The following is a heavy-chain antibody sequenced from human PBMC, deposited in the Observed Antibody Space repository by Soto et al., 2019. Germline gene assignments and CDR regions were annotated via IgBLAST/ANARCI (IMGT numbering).Heavy chain of an antibody. Sequence: QVQLQESGPGLVKPSQTLSLTCTVSGGSISSGDYYWSWIRPPPGKGLEWIGYIYYSGGTYYNPSLKSRVTISVDTSKIQFSLKLSSVTAADTAVYYCARDWGYSSSFGFGNWFDPWGQGTLVTVSS. CDR2: IYYSGGT. J-gene: IGHJ5*02. D-gene: IGHD6-6*01. V-gene: IGHV4-30-4*01. CDR3: ARDWGYSSSFGFGNWFDP. CDR1: GGSISSGDYY.